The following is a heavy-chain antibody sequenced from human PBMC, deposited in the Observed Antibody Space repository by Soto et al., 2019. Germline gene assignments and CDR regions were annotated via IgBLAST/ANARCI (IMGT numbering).Heavy chain of an antibody. CDR1: GFTFSSYG. CDR3: ARDSRSSQILDY. D-gene: IGHD6-6*01. CDR2: IWYDGSNK. V-gene: IGHV3-33*01. J-gene: IGHJ4*02. Sequence: GGSLRLSCAASGFTFSSYGMHWVRQAPGKGLEWVAVIWYDGSNKYYADSVKGRFTISRDNSKNTLYLQMNSLRAEDTAVYYCARDSRSSQILDYWGQGTLVTVSS.